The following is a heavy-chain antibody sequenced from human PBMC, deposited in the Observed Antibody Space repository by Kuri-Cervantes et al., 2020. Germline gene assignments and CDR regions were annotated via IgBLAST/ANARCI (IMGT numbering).Heavy chain of an antibody. V-gene: IGHV3-21*01. D-gene: IGHD6-13*01. CDR1: GFTFSSYG. CDR2: ISSSSSYI. Sequence: GGSLRLSCAASGFTFSSYGMNWVRQAPGKGLEWVSSISSSSSYIYYADSVKGRFTISRDNAKNSLYLQMNSLRAEDTAVYYCARGWQQLVDSSYYYYYGMDVWGQGTTVTVSS. J-gene: IGHJ6*02. CDR3: ARGWQQLVDSSYYYYYGMDV.